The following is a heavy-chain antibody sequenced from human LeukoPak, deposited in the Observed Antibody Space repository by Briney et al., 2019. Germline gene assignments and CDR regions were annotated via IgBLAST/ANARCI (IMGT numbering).Heavy chain of an antibody. Sequence: GGSLRLSCVASGFAFSSYWMNWVRQAPGKGLEWVANIKQDGSEKYYVDSVKGRFTISRDNSKNTLYLQMNSLRAEDTAVYYCAKDRYYDRSAYYYVRYFDLWGRGTLVTVSS. CDR1: GFAFSSYW. D-gene: IGHD3-22*01. V-gene: IGHV3-7*03. J-gene: IGHJ2*01. CDR3: AKDRYYDRSAYYYVRYFDL. CDR2: IKQDGSEK.